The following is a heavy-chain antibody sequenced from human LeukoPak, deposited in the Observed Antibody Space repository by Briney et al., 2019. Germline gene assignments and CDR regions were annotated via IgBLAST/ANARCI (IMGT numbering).Heavy chain of an antibody. CDR3: ATDGYNSARDN. V-gene: IGHV3-7*01. Sequence: SAGSLRLSCAASGFSFNKYWMSWVRQAPGKGLEWVANTNPDGSQKYYVDSVRGRFTISRDNAKNLLFLQMSNLRAEDAALYYCATDGYNSARDNWGQGTLVTVSS. CDR2: TNPDGSQK. J-gene: IGHJ4*02. D-gene: IGHD5-18*01. CDR1: GFSFNKYW.